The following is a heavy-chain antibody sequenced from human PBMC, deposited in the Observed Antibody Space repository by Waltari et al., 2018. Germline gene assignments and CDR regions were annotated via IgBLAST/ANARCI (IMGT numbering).Heavy chain of an antibody. CDR3: VRDSDGRGYNYGYDFDY. CDR2: ISSSGSIK. CDR1: GFTFSSYE. V-gene: IGHV3-48*03. J-gene: IGHJ4*02. Sequence: EVQLVESGGGLVQPGGSLRLSCAASGFTFSSYEMTWVRQGPGKGLGWVSYISSSGSIKHNAASGGGRFTISRDNTRNSLYLQMDSLRAEDTAVYYCVRDSDGRGYNYGYDFDYWGLGTLVTVSS. D-gene: IGHD5-18*01.